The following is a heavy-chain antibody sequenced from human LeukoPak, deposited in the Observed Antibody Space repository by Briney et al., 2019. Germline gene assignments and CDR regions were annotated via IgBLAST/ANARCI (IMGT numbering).Heavy chain of an antibody. CDR3: ARGQARLAWFDP. D-gene: IGHD6-19*01. V-gene: IGHV4-61*02. J-gene: IGHJ5*02. Sequence: SETLSLTCTVSGGSISSGSYYWSWIRQPAGKGLEWIGRFYTSGSTNYNPSLKSRVTISVDTSKNQFSLKLNSVTAADTAVYYCARGQARLAWFDPWGQGTLVTVSS. CDR1: GGSISSGSYY. CDR2: FYTSGST.